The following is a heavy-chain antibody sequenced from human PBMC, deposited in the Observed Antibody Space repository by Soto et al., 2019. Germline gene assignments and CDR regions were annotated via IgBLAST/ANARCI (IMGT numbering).Heavy chain of an antibody. V-gene: IGHV3-21*01. J-gene: IGHJ6*03. CDR2: ISSSSSYI. CDR1: GFTFSSYS. D-gene: IGHD3-10*01. Sequence: EVQLVESGGGLVKPGGSLRLSCAASGFTFSSYSMNWVRQAPGKGLEWVSSISSSSSYIYYADSVKGRFTISRDNAKNSLYLQMNSLRAXXXXXYYXXXXXGSXRXXXXXXYLDYYYYMDVWGKGTPVTVSS. CDR3: XXXXGSXRXXXXXXYLDYYYYMDV.